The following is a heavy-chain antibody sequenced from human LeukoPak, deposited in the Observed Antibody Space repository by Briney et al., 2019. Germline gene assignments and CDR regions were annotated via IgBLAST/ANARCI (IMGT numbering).Heavy chain of an antibody. V-gene: IGHV3-23*01. D-gene: IGHD3-22*01. J-gene: IGHJ4*02. CDR2: ISGSGGST. CDR1: GFTFSSYA. Sequence: PGGSLRLSCAASGFTFSSYAMSWVRQAPGKGLEWVSAISGSGGSTYYADSVKGRFTISRDNSKNTLYLQMNSLRAEDTAVYYCARERAPFYYDSSGYYYYYWGQGTLVTVSS. CDR3: ARERAPFYYDSSGYYYYY.